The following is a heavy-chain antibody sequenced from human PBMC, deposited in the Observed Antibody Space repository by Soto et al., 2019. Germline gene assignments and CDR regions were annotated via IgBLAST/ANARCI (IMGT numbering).Heavy chain of an antibody. Sequence: PGGSLRLSCAASGFTFSSYEMNWVRQAPGKGLEWVSYISSGGGTRYYADSVKGRFTVSRDNAKNSLYLQMNSLRAEDTAVYYCASGKSGFVSILDCWGQGTLVTVSS. D-gene: IGHD6-25*01. J-gene: IGHJ4*02. V-gene: IGHV3-48*03. CDR3: ASGKSGFVSILDC. CDR2: ISSGGGTR. CDR1: GFTFSSYE.